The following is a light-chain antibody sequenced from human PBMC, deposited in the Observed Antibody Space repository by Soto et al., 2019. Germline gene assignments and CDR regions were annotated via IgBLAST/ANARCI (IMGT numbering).Light chain of an antibody. V-gene: IGKV1-33*01. CDR2: DAS. CDR3: HQYENLPLT. CDR1: PGVKKY. J-gene: IGKJ4*01. Sequence: DIQMTQSPSSLSASVGDRVTITCQASPGVKKYVNWYQQKPGKAPKLLVYDASTLEVGVPARFSRTGSETHFTFTIASLQPEDFATYFCHQYENLPLTFGGGTKV.